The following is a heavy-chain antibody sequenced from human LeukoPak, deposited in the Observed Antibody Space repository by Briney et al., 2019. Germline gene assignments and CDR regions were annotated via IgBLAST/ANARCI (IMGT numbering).Heavy chain of an antibody. CDR2: IKQDGSEK. J-gene: IGHJ5*02. CDR1: GFTVSSNY. Sequence: GGSLRLSCATTGFTVSSNYMSWVRQAPGKELEWVANIKQDGSEKYYLDSLEGRFTISRDNAKNFVYLQINRLRAEDTAVYYCARRGTIAVPVFWFDPWGQGTLVIVSS. V-gene: IGHV3-7*01. CDR3: ARRGTIAVPVFWFDP. D-gene: IGHD6-19*01.